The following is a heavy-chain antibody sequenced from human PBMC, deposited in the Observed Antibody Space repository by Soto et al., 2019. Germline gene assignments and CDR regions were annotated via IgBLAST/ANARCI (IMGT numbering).Heavy chain of an antibody. CDR3: ARLPVVVIALGYFDP. J-gene: IGHJ5*02. V-gene: IGHV4-39*01. CDR2: VYYTGFT. D-gene: IGHD2-21*01. CDR1: GDSISSSYY. Sequence: QLQLQESGPGLVKPSETLSLTCTVSGDSISSSYYWGWVRQPPGKGLECIGAVYYTGFTYYNPSLRSRLAIYLDTSKNQFSLRLSSVTAADTAIYYCARLPVVVIALGYFDPWGPGTLVTGSS.